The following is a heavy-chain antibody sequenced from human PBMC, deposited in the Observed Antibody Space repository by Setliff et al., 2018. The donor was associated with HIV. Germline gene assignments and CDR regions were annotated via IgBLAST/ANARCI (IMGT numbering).Heavy chain of an antibody. J-gene: IGHJ4*02. CDR3: ARVDYHDYNGYIDF. CDR2: IYDGGAT. V-gene: IGHV3-66*02. Sequence: GGSLSLSCAASGFTVSNNYMSWVRQAPGKGLEWVSVIYDGGATYYGDSVKGRFTISRDNSKNTLHLQMNSLRAEDTAVYYCARVDYHDYNGYIDFWGQGTLVTVSS. CDR1: GFTVSNNY. D-gene: IGHD3-22*01.